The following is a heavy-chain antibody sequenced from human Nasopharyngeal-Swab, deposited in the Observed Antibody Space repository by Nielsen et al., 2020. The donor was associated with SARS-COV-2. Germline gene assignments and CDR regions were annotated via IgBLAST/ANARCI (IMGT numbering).Heavy chain of an antibody. CDR1: GGTFSSYA. Sequence: SVKVSCKASGGTFSSYAISWVRQAPGQGLEWMGGINPIFGTANYAQKFQGRVTITADESTSTAYMELSSLRSEDTAVYYCAVGATGYYYMDVWGKGTTVTVSS. D-gene: IGHD1-26*01. V-gene: IGHV1-69*13. J-gene: IGHJ6*03. CDR2: INPIFGTA. CDR3: AVGATGYYYMDV.